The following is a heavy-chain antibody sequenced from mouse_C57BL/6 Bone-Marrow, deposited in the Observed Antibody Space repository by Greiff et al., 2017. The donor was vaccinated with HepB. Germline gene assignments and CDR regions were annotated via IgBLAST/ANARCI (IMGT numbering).Heavy chain of an antibody. D-gene: IGHD1-1*01. CDR1: GFNIKDDY. Sequence: VQLQQSGAELVRPGASVKLSCTASGFNIKDDYMHWVKQRPEKGLEWIGWIDPENGDTEYASKFQGKATITADTSSNTAYLQLSSLTSEDTAVYYCTTWSSYAMDYWGQGTSVTVSS. V-gene: IGHV14-4*01. CDR3: TTWSSYAMDY. J-gene: IGHJ4*01. CDR2: IDPENGDT.